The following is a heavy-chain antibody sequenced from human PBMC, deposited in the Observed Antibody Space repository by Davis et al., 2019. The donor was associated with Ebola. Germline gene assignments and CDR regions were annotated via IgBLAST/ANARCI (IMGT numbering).Heavy chain of an antibody. J-gene: IGHJ6*02. V-gene: IGHV1-46*01. Sequence: AASVKVSCKASGYTFTSYYMHWVRQAPGQGLEWIGIINPSGGSTTYAQKFQGRVTMTRDTSTSTVYMELSSLRSEDTAVYYCARDSVERLSRVRLDVWGQGTTVTVSS. CDR2: INPSGGST. CDR3: ARDSVERLSRVRLDV. D-gene: IGHD1-1*01. CDR1: GYTFTSYY.